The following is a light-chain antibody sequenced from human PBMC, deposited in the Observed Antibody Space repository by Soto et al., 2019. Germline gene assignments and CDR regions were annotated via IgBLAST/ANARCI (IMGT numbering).Light chain of an antibody. CDR3: QQYGSSPLVT. Sequence: EIVLTQSPGTLSLSPGERATLSCRASQSVSSSYLAWYQQKPGQAPRLLIYGASSRATGIPDRFSGSGSGTYFTITISRLEPEDFAMYYCQQYGSSPLVTFGQGTRLVIK. CDR2: GAS. J-gene: IGKJ5*01. CDR1: QSVSSSY. V-gene: IGKV3-20*01.